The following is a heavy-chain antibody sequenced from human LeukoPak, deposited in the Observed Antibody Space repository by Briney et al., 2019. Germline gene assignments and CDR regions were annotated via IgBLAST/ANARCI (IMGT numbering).Heavy chain of an antibody. V-gene: IGHV1-2*02. D-gene: IGHD6-13*01. J-gene: IGHJ4*02. Sequence: GASVKVSCKASGYMFTDYFMHWVRQAPGQGPEWMGWFNPKSGDKKYAQQFQGRVTMTRDTSINTAYMEMSGLTSDGTAVYYCARAQLLTAPAGTFADNWGQGTLVTVSS. CDR2: FNPKSGDK. CDR3: ARAQLLTAPAGTFADN. CDR1: GYMFTDYF.